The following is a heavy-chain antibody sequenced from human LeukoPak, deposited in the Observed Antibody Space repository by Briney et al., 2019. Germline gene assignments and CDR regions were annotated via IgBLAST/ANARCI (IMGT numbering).Heavy chain of an antibody. CDR3: ARTYGSGRYHLTNWFDP. J-gene: IGHJ5*02. CDR2: INTNTGNP. CDR1: GYTFTSYA. V-gene: IGHV7-4-1*02. Sequence: RASVKVSCKASGYTFTSYAMHWVRQAPGQGLEWMGWINTNTGNPTYAQGFTGRFVFSLDTSVSTAYLQISSLKAEDTAVYYCARTYGSGRYHLTNWFDPWGQGTLVTVSS. D-gene: IGHD3-10*01.